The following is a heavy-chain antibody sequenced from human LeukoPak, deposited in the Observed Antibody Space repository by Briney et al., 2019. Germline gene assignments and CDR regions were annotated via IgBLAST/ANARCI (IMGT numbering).Heavy chain of an antibody. J-gene: IGHJ4*02. V-gene: IGHV3-30*03. Sequence: PGGSLRLSCAASGFTFSSYGMHWVRQAPGRGLEWVAVISYDGSNKYYADSVKGRFSTSRDNSKNTLYLQMNSLRAEDTAVYYCAHISSSWPDYWGQGTLVTVSS. D-gene: IGHD6-13*01. CDR2: ISYDGSNK. CDR3: AHISSSWPDY. CDR1: GFTFSSYG.